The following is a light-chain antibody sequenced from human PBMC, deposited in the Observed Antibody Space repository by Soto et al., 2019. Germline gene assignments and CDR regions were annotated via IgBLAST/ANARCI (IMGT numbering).Light chain of an antibody. V-gene: IGKV1-33*01. Sequence: DIQMTQSPSSLSASVGDRVTITCQASQDINKNLIWYQQKPGKAPNLLIYDASELETGVPSRFSGSGSVTGFTFTISSLQPEDFATYYCQQYESLPLTFGQGTRLEIK. CDR3: QQYESLPLT. CDR2: DAS. J-gene: IGKJ5*01. CDR1: QDINKN.